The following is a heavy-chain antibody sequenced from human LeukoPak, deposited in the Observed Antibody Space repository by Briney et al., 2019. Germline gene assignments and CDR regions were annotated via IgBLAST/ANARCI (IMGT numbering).Heavy chain of an antibody. Sequence: PSETLSLTCTVSGGSISSYWSWIRQPAGKGLEWIGRIYTSGSTNYNPSLQSRVTISVDTSKNQFSLKLSSVTAADTAVYYCAGCTIFGVVPNWFDPWGQGTLVTVSS. CDR1: GGSISSY. V-gene: IGHV4-4*07. CDR3: AGCTIFGVVPNWFDP. J-gene: IGHJ5*02. CDR2: IYTSGST. D-gene: IGHD3-3*01.